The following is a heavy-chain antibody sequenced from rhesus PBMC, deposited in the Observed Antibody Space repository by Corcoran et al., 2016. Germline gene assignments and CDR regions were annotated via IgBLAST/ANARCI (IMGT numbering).Heavy chain of an antibody. V-gene: IGHV3S16*01. Sequence: EVQLVESGGGLVQPGGSLRLSCAASGFTFRSYGMSWVRQAPGKGLAWVPSISSASSYIYYAASVKGRFTISRDNAKNSLSLQMNSLRAEDTAVYYCTRRYSGYLDYWGQGVLVTVSS. CDR1: GFTFRSYG. D-gene: IGHD5-24*01. J-gene: IGHJ4*01. CDR2: ISSASSYI. CDR3: TRRYSGYLDY.